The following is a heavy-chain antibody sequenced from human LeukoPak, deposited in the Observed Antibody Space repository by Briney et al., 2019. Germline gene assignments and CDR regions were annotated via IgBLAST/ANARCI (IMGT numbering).Heavy chain of an antibody. CDR3: ARDIAVAGTFFGY. Sequence: GGSLRLSCAAAGFTFSSFWMSWVRQAPGKGLEWVANIKQDGSAEYYVDSVKGRFTISRDNAKNSLYLQMNSLGVEDTAVYYCARDIAVAGTFFGYWGQGTLVTVSS. CDR2: IKQDGSAE. J-gene: IGHJ4*02. V-gene: IGHV3-7*03. CDR1: GFTFSSFW. D-gene: IGHD6-19*01.